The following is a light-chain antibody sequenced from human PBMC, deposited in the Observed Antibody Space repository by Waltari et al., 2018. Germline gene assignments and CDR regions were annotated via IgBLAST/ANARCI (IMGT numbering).Light chain of an antibody. CDR1: QSLVHSDGNTY. CDR2: KVS. J-gene: IGKJ1*01. V-gene: IGKV2-30*02. Sequence: DVVMTKSPLSLPVTLGQSASISCRSSQSLVHSDGNTYLNWFQQRPGQSPRRLIYKVSRRDSGVPDRFSGSGSGTDFTLKISRVEAADVGVYYCMQGTEWPRTFGQGTKVQIK. CDR3: MQGTEWPRT.